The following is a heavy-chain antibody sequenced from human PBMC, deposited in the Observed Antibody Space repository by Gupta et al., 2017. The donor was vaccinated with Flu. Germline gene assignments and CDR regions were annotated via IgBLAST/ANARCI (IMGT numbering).Heavy chain of an antibody. Sequence: QVQLVESGGGLVKPGGSLRLSCAASGFTFSDYYMSWIRQAPGKGLEWVSYISSSSSYTNYADSVKGRFTISRDNAKNSLYLQMNSLRAEDTAVYYCARGGALWFGVPYYFDYWGQGTLVTVSS. CDR1: GFTFSDYY. J-gene: IGHJ4*02. V-gene: IGHV3-11*05. D-gene: IGHD3-10*01. CDR2: ISSSSSYT. CDR3: ARGGALWFGVPYYFDY.